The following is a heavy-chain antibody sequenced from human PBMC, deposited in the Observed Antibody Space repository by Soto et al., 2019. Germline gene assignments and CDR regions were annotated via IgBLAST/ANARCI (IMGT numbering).Heavy chain of an antibody. CDR2: IYYSGST. CDR3: ARHGGGIVVVPAAILFDY. J-gene: IGHJ4*02. Sequence: SETLSLTCTVSGGSISSSSYYWGWIRQPPGKGLEWIGSIYYSGSTYYNPSLKSRVTISVDTSKNQFSLKLSSVTAADTAVYYCARHGGGIVVVPAAILFDYWGQGTLVTVSS. CDR1: GGSISSSSYY. D-gene: IGHD2-2*01. V-gene: IGHV4-39*01.